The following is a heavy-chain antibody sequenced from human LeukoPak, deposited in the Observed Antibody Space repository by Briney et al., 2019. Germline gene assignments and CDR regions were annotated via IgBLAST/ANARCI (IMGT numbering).Heavy chain of an antibody. CDR2: ISGSGGSI. Sequence: GGSLRLSCAASGFIFSSYAMSWVRQAPGKGLEWVSGISGSGGSIYYADSVKGRFTISRDNPKNTLYLQMNSLRAEDTAVYYCAKSGVASTGYDAFDIWGQGTMVTVSS. V-gene: IGHV3-23*01. CDR3: AKSGVASTGYDAFDI. J-gene: IGHJ3*02. CDR1: GFIFSSYA. D-gene: IGHD6-19*01.